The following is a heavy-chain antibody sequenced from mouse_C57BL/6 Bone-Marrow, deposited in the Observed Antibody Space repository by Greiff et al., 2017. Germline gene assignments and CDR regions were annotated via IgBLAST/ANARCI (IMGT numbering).Heavy chain of an antibody. Sequence: EVQLTQSGTVLARPGASVQMSCKTSGYSFTSYWMHWVKQRPGQGLEWIGAFYPGNSDTSYNQKFKGKAKLTAVTSTSTAYMEFSSLTNEDSAVYYCTSETVVASYYAMDYWGQGTTVTVSS. CDR3: TSETVVASYYAMDY. CDR1: GYSFTSYW. D-gene: IGHD1-1*01. J-gene: IGHJ4*01. V-gene: IGHV1-5*01. CDR2: FYPGNSDT.